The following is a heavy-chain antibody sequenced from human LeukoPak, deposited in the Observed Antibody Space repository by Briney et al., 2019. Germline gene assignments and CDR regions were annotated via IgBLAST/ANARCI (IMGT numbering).Heavy chain of an antibody. D-gene: IGHD3-22*01. Sequence: SETLSLTCTVSGGSISSYYWSWIRQPPGKGLKWIGNIYYSGYTTYSPSLRSRVTISVDTSKNQFSLKLSSVTAADTAVYYCAGTQYYYDSSGYYYVYGVDYWGQGTLVTVSS. CDR3: AGTQYYYDSSGYYYVYGVDY. CDR2: IYYSGYT. J-gene: IGHJ4*02. V-gene: IGHV4-59*08. CDR1: GGSISSYY.